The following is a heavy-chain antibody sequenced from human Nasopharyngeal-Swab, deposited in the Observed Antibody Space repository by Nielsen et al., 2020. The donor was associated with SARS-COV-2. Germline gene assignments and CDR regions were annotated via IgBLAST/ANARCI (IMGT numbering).Heavy chain of an antibody. CDR2: ISTTTATI. J-gene: IGHJ3*02. Sequence: GGSLRLSCAASGLGFSNYEMKWVRQAPGKGLEWISYISTTTATIYYADSVKGRFTISRDNAKNSLYLQMNSLRAEDTAVYYCAREVPYSGHDDAFDIWGQGTMVTVSA. V-gene: IGHV3-48*03. CDR1: GLGFSNYE. D-gene: IGHD5-12*01. CDR3: AREVPYSGHDDAFDI.